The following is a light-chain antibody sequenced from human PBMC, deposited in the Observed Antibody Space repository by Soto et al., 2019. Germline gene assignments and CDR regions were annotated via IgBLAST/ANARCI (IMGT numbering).Light chain of an antibody. Sequence: DIQMTQSPSSLSASVGDRVTITCRASQSISSYLNWYQQKPGKAPKLLIYAASSLQSGVPSRFSGSGSVTDFTLTISSLQPEDFATYYCQQSYSTPLTFCQGTKVEIK. CDR1: QSISSY. J-gene: IGKJ1*01. CDR2: AAS. CDR3: QQSYSTPLT. V-gene: IGKV1-39*01.